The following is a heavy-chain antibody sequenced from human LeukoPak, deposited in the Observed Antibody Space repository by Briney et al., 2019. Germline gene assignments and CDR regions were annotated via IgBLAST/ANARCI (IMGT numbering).Heavy chain of an antibody. D-gene: IGHD3-16*01. J-gene: IGHJ3*02. CDR2: ISRDSRTI. V-gene: IGHV3-9*01. CDR3: AKASTNYGYKDDAFDI. Sequence: PGGALRLSCAASGFTFGDYAMNWGRQAAGKGLEWVSGISRDSRTINYADSVRGRCTISRDNAKSSLYLQMNNLRPEDTAFYYCAKASTNYGYKDDAFDIWGQGTMVTVSS. CDR1: GFTFGDYA.